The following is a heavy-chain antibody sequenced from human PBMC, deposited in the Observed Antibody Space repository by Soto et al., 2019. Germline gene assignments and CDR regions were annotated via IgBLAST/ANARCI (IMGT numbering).Heavy chain of an antibody. CDR2: ISAYNGNT. Sequence: ASVNVSFKASGYTFTRYVMIGGLHCPLQGLEWMGWISAYNGNTNYAQKLQGRVTMTTDKSTSTAYMELRSLRSDDTEVYYCAREYQNGQKYYYGPDVRGHGHTVTVYS. J-gene: IGHJ6*02. CDR1: GYTFTRYV. D-gene: IGHD2-2*01. V-gene: IGHV1-18*04. CDR3: AREYQNGQKYYYGPDV.